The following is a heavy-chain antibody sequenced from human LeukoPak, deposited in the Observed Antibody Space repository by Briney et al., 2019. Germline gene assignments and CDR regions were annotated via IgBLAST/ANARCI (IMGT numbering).Heavy chain of an antibody. CDR3: ARERYGITGGDY. CDR1: GGSFSGYY. Sequence: SETLSLTCAVYGGSFSGYYWSWIRQPPGKGLEWIGEINHSGSTNYNPSLKSRVTISVDTSKNQFSLKLSSVTAADTAVYYCARERYGITGGDYWGQGTLVTVSS. CDR2: INHSGST. J-gene: IGHJ4*02. V-gene: IGHV4-34*01. D-gene: IGHD7-27*01.